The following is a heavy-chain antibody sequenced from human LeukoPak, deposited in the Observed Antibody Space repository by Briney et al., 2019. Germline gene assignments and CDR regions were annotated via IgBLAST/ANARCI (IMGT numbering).Heavy chain of an antibody. J-gene: IGHJ4*02. CDR1: GGSVGSADYY. Sequence: SETLSLTCSVSGGSVGSADYYWSWIRQSPGRGLDWIGYINYSGITYYNPSLKSRVTISVDTSKNQFSLKLSSVTAADTAVYYCARQLYCGADCYSFDYWGQGSLVTVSS. D-gene: IGHD2-21*02. CDR2: INYSGIT. V-gene: IGHV4-30-4*01. CDR3: ARQLYCGADCYSFDY.